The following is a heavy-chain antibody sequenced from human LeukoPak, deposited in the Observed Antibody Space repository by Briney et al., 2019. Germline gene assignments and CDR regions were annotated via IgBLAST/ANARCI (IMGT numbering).Heavy chain of an antibody. CDR1: GFTFSSYA. V-gene: IGHV3-23*01. D-gene: IGHD3-10*01. Sequence: GGSLRLSCAASGFTFSSYAMTWVRQAPGKGLEWVSAISGRGGGSTYYADSVKGRFTISRDNSKNTLYLQMNSLRADDTAVYYCAKGDNGDYGSSRYYYYMDVWGKGTTVTISS. CDR3: AKGDNGDYGSSRYYYYMDV. J-gene: IGHJ6*03. CDR2: ISGRGGGST.